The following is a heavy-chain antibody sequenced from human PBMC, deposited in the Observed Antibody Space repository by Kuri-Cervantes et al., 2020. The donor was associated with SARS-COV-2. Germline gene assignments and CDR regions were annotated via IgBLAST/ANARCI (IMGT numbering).Heavy chain of an antibody. D-gene: IGHD3-22*01. J-gene: IGHJ4*02. V-gene: IGHV3-48*01. CDR3: ARKGGYDSSGYYSRGFDY. Sequence: GESLKISCAASGFTFSSYSMNWVRQAPGKGLEWVSYISSSSSTIYYADSVKGRFTISRDNAKNSLYLQMNSLRAEDTAVYYCARKGGYDSSGYYSRGFDYWGQGTLVTVSS. CDR2: ISSSSSTI. CDR1: GFTFSSYS.